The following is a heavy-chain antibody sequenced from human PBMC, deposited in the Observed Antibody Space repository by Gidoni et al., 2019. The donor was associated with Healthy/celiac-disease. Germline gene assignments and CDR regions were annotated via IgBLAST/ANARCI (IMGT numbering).Heavy chain of an antibody. CDR2: IWYDGSNK. V-gene: IGHV3-33*01. J-gene: IGHJ6*02. CDR1: GFTFSSYG. CDR3: ARDGNSGYDLYGMDV. Sequence: QVKLVESGGGVVQPGRSLRLSCAASGFTFSSYGMHWVRQAPGKGLEWVAVIWYDGSNKYYADSVKGRFTISRDNSKNTLYLQMNSLRAEDTAVYYCARDGNSGYDLYGMDVWGQGTTVTVSS. D-gene: IGHD5-12*01.